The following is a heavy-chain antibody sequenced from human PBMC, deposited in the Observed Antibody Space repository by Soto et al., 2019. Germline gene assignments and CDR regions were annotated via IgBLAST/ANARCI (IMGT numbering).Heavy chain of an antibody. V-gene: IGHV1-18*04. D-gene: IGHD4-17*01. CDR3: ASSGFDDYPSAFDY. Sequence: ASVKVSCKASGYTFTSYGISWVRQAPGQGLEWMGWISAYNGSTSYAQKFQGRVTMTRDTSTSTVYMELSSLRSEDTAVYYCASSGFDDYPSAFDYWGQGTLVTVSS. J-gene: IGHJ4*02. CDR2: ISAYNGST. CDR1: GYTFTSYG.